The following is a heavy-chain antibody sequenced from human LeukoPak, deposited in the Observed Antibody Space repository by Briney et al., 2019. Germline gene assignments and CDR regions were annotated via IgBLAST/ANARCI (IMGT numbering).Heavy chain of an antibody. Sequence: PGGSLRLSCAASGFTFSTCWMQWVRQAPGKGLVWVSRINSDGSSTTYADSVKGRFTISRDNAKNTLYLQMNSLRAEDTAVYYCVREFYCSSTSCYKRSFDYWGQGTLVTVSS. CDR3: VREFYCSSTSCYKRSFDY. CDR2: INSDGSST. J-gene: IGHJ4*02. CDR1: GFTFSTCW. D-gene: IGHD2-2*02. V-gene: IGHV3-74*01.